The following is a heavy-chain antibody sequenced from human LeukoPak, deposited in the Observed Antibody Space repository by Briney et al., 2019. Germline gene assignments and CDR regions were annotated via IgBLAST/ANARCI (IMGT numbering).Heavy chain of an antibody. J-gene: IGHJ6*03. CDR3: ARDPFCSSTSCYAGYYYYHYMDV. CDR1: GYSFTSHG. Sequence: ASVKVSCKASGYSFTSHGISWVRQAPGQGLEWMGWISTYNGNTNYAQKLQGRVTMTTDTSASTAYMELRSLRSDGTAVYYCARDPFCSSTSCYAGYYYYHYMDVWGKGTTVTVS. CDR2: ISTYNGNT. D-gene: IGHD2-2*01. V-gene: IGHV1-18*01.